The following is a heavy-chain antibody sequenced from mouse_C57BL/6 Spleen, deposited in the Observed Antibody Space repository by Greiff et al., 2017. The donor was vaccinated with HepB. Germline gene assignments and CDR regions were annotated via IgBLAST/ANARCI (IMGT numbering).Heavy chain of an antibody. J-gene: IGHJ4*01. D-gene: IGHD2-4*01. CDR2: IWSGGST. CDR1: GFSLTSYG. V-gene: IGHV2-2*01. CDR3: ARKNDYDEDYAMDY. Sequence: VQLQESGPGLVQPSQSLSITCTVSGFSLTSYGVHWVRQSPGKGLEWLGVIWSGGSTDYNAAFISRLSISKDNSKSQVFFKMNSLQADDTAIYYCARKNDYDEDYAMDYWGQGTSVTVSS.